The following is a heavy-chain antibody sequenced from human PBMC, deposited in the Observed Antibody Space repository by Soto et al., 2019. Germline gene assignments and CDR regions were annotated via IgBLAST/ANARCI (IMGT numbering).Heavy chain of an antibody. Sequence: SETLSLTCTVSGGSISSSSYYWGWIRQPPGKGLEWIGSIYYSGSTYYNPSLKSRVSISVDTSKNQFSLKLSSVTAADTAVYYCARNPNWFDPWGQGTLVTVSS. CDR3: ARNPNWFDP. J-gene: IGHJ5*02. V-gene: IGHV4-39*01. CDR2: IYYSGST. CDR1: GGSISSSSYY.